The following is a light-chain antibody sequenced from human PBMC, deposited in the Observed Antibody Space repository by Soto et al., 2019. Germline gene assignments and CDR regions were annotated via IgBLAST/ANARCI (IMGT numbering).Light chain of an antibody. CDR1: QSVPRSY. CDR3: QHYASSRT. V-gene: IGKV3-20*01. CDR2: GTS. J-gene: IGKJ5*01. Sequence: EIALTQSPGTLSISRVYRSPLSSMASQSVPRSYVAWYQQKPGQAPGLLIYGTSSRATGIPDRISGSGSGTDFTLSISRLEPEDFAVFYCQHYASSRTFGQGTRLEIK.